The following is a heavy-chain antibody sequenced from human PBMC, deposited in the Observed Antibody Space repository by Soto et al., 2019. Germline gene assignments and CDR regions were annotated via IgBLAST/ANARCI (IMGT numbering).Heavy chain of an antibody. CDR2: MNPNSGNT. Sequence: ASVKVSCKASGYTFTGYYMHWVRQATGQGLEWMGWMNPNSGNTGYAQKFQGRVIMTRNTSIRTAYMELSSLRSEDTAVYYCARDFGYYSSGWPSAHWGQGTLVTVSS. CDR3: ARDFGYYSSGWPSAH. D-gene: IGHD3-22*01. V-gene: IGHV1-8*02. CDR1: GYTFTGYY. J-gene: IGHJ4*02.